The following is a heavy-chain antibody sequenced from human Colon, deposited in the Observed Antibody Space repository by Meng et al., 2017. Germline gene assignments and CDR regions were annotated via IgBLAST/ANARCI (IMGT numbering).Heavy chain of an antibody. CDR1: GYTFTASF. CDR3: ATGPEFVSTLDF. J-gene: IGHJ4*02. V-gene: IGHV1-3*04. CDR2: VNSDNGDT. D-gene: IGHD3-16*02. Sequence: QVQLVQSRAEVKKPGASVKISCGASGYTFTASFMHWVRQAPGQRLEWMGRVNSDNGDTDYSQRFQDRVSISRDTSATTAYMELSSLRSEDTAVYYCATGPEFVSTLDFWGQGTLVTVSS.